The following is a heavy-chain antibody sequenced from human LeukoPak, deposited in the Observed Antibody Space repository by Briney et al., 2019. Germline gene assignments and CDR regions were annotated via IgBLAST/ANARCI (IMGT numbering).Heavy chain of an antibody. D-gene: IGHD3-10*01. CDR1: GVTFSTLAYYA. Sequence: SVNCSCKASGVTFSTLAYYAISWARQPPGQGREWRAGIIPSFATENYGPTIQGRVTIPAGRSTNTAYMGLASRTIAHTAVSFWARDMIRGQSPRYFDYWGQGTLVTVSS. V-gene: IGHV1-69*06. CDR2: IIPSFATE. CDR3: ARDMIRGQSPRYFDY. J-gene: IGHJ4*02.